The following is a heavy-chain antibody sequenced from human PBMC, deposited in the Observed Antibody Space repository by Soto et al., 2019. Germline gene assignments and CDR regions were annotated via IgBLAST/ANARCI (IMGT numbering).Heavy chain of an antibody. Sequence: EMQVVQSGGGLVQPGGSLRLSCAGSGFTFSHHWMSWVRQAPGKGLEWVAKIKEDGSEKNYADSVKGRFTISRDNAKNSVYLQMNSLRAEDTAMYYCARDGLPFALDIWGQGRMVTVFS. V-gene: IGHV3-7*03. CDR2: IKEDGSEK. J-gene: IGHJ3*02. D-gene: IGHD3-16*01. CDR1: GFTFSHHW. CDR3: ARDGLPFALDI.